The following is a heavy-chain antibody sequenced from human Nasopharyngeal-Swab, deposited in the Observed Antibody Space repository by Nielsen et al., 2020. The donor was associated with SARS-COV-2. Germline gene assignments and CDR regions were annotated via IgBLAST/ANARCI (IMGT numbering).Heavy chain of an antibody. CDR2: ISYDGSNK. V-gene: IGHV3-30*18. CDR3: AKVGEWSDTVYFDY. J-gene: IGHJ4*02. CDR1: GFTFSSYG. Sequence: GESLKISCAASGFTFSSYGMYWVRQAPGKGLEWVAVISYDGSNKYYADSVKGRFTISRDNSKNTPYLQMNSLRTEDTAVYYCAKVGEWSDTVYFDYWGQGTLVTVSS. D-gene: IGHD3-10*01.